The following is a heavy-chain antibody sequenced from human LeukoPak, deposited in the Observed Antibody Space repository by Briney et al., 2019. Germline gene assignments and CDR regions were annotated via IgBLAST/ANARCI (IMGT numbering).Heavy chain of an antibody. CDR2: IYYSGST. D-gene: IGHD6-13*01. CDR3: ARGSAARGVGDY. V-gene: IGHV4-61*05. CDR1: GGSISSSSYY. J-gene: IGHJ4*02. Sequence: PSETLSLTCTVSGGSISSSSYYWGWIRQPPGKGLEWIGYIYYSGSTNYNPSLKSRVTISVDTSKNQFSLKLSSVTAADTAVYYCARGSAARGVGDYWGQGTLVTVSS.